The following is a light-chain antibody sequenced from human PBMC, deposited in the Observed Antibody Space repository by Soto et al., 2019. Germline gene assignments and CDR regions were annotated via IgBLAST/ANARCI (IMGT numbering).Light chain of an antibody. CDR2: LNSDGSH. CDR1: SGHSSYA. J-gene: IGLJ2*01. Sequence: QLVLTQSPSASASLGASVKLTCTLSSGHSSYAIAWHQQQPEKGPRYLMKLNSDGSHSKGDGIPDRFSGSSSGAERYLTISRLQAEDAADYYCQTWGTGIVVFGGGTKLTVL. CDR3: QTWGTGIVV. V-gene: IGLV4-69*01.